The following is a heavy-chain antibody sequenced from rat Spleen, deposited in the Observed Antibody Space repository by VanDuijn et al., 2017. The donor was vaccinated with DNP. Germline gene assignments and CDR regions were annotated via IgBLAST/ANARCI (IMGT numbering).Heavy chain of an antibody. V-gene: IGHV5-58*01. Sequence: EVQLVESGGGLVQPGRSLKVSCAASGFTFSSYWMYWIRQAPGKGLEWLSSINTDGGSTFYPDSVKGRFTISRDNAKNTLYLQMDSLRSEDTATYYCTTQSNSGYGGFAYWGQGTLVTVSS. CDR3: TTQSNSGYGGFAY. D-gene: IGHD4-3*01. CDR2: INTDGGST. J-gene: IGHJ3*01. CDR1: GFTFSSYW.